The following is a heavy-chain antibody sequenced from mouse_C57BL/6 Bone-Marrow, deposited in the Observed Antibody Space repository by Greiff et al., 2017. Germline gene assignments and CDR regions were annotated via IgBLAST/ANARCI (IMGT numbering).Heavy chain of an antibody. D-gene: IGHD1-1*01. CDR2: INPGSGGT. V-gene: IGHV1-54*01. CDR3: ARERNYYGSFDY. Sequence: VQLQQSGAELVRPGTSVKVSCKASGYAFTNYLIEWVKQRPGQGLEWIGVINPGSGGTNYNEKVKGKATLTADKSSSTAYMQLSNLTSEDSAVYLCARERNYYGSFDYWGQGTTLTVSS. J-gene: IGHJ2*01. CDR1: GYAFTNYL.